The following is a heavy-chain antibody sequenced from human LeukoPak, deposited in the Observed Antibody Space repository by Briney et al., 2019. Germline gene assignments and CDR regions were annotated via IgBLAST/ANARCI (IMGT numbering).Heavy chain of an antibody. V-gene: IGHV1-46*03. D-gene: IGHD2-21*02. CDR1: GYTLTSNY. J-gene: IGHJ6*03. CDR2: INPSGGST. Sequence: ASVKVSCKASGYTLTSNYIHWVRQAPGQGLEWMGIINPSGGSTSYAQTFQGRVTMTRDTSTSTVYMELTSLRSEDTAVYYCAKGRSDFFAYYYYLDVWGKGTTVTVSS. CDR3: AKGRSDFFAYYYYLDV.